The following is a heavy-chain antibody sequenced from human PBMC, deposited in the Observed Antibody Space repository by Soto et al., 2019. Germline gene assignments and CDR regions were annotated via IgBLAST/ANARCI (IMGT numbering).Heavy chain of an antibody. V-gene: IGHV4-39*01. CDR3: ARQRRILTGYSGQFDY. CDR2: IYYSGST. D-gene: IGHD3-9*01. J-gene: IGHJ4*02. Sequence: SETLSLTCTVSGGSISSTTYYWGWIRQPPGKGLEWIGSIYYSGSTYYNPSLKSRGTISVDMPKNQFSLKLSSVTAADTAVYYCARQRRILTGYSGQFDYWGQGTLVTVSS. CDR1: GGSISSTTYY.